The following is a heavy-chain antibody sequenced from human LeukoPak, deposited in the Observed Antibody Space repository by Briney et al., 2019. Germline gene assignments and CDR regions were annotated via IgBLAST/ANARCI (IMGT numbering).Heavy chain of an antibody. D-gene: IGHD6-13*01. V-gene: IGHV3-30-3*01. Sequence: GSPLRLSCATSGFTFSMSAMHWVRLAPGKGLDWVAVISFDGGNKFYADSVKGRFSISRDNSKNTLYLQMNSLGLDDTAVYFCARGRAGIAAAGFDYWGQGTLVSVS. CDR1: GFTFSMSA. CDR3: ARGRAGIAAAGFDY. CDR2: ISFDGGNK. J-gene: IGHJ4*02.